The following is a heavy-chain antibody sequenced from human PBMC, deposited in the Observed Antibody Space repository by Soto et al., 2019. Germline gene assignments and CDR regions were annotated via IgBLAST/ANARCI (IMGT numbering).Heavy chain of an antibody. Sequence: EVQLVESGGGLVKPGGSLRLSCAASGFTFGHVWISWVRQDPGKGLEWVGRIKSKTDGGTSYYAAPVKGRFTISRYESKNTLYLQMNSLKAEDTAVYYCATGSSLGAPRWGQGTLVTVSS. CDR2: IKSKTDGGTS. J-gene: IGHJ4*02. CDR3: ATGSSLGAPR. D-gene: IGHD3-16*01. CDR1: GFTFGHVW. V-gene: IGHV3-15*01.